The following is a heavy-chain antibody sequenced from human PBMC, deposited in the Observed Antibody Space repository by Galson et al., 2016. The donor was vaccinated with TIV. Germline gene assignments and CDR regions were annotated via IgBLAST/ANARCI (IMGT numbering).Heavy chain of an antibody. J-gene: IGHJ5*02. Sequence: SLRLSCAASGFTFRSYAMSWVRQAPGKGLEWVSVISGGGGSTIYTDSVKGRFTISRDNSKSTLYLQMNSLRVEDTGSYYCATSWGNIAAAGRNWFDPWGLGTLVTVSS. V-gene: IGHV3-23*01. CDR2: ISGGGGST. CDR3: ATSWGNIAAAGRNWFDP. D-gene: IGHD6-13*01. CDR1: GFTFRSYA.